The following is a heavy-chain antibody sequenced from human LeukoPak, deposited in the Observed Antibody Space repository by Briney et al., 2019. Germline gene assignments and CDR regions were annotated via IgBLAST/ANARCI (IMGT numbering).Heavy chain of an antibody. CDR1: GYTFTSYG. V-gene: IGHV1-18*01. CDR3: ATGRVYDSSGYYPHSIDY. CDR2: ISAYNGNT. Sequence: ASVKVSCKASGYTFTSYGISWVRQAPGQGLEWMGWISAYNGNTNYAQKLQGRVTMTRDMSTSTVYMELSSLRSEDTAVYYCATGRVYDSSGYYPHSIDYWGQGTLVTVSS. J-gene: IGHJ4*02. D-gene: IGHD3-22*01.